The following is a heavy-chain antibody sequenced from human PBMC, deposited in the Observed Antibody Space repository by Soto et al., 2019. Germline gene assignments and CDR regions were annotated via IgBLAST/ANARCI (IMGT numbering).Heavy chain of an antibody. CDR1: GGTFNNYA. V-gene: IGHV1-69*01. J-gene: IGHJ6*02. CDR3: APGLRTGNYGMDV. CDR2: IIPMFETV. D-gene: IGHD2-15*01. Sequence: QEQLLQSGAEVRKPGSSVKVSCKASGGTFNNYAVSWVRQAPGQGLEWMGGIIPMFETVNYEQRFQGRLTIAADESTSTAYMELTSLTSADTAIYFCAPGLRTGNYGMDVWGQGTTVTVSS.